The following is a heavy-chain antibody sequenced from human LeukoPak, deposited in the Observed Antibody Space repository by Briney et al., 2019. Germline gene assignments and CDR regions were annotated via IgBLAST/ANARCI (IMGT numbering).Heavy chain of an antibody. D-gene: IGHD2/OR15-2a*01. CDR1: GFTFSDYA. Sequence: PGGSLRLSCSASGFTFSDYAMDWVRQAPGKGLECVAVISSDVYDGTTEYYADSVKGRFTISRDNSKNTVYLQMNSLRAEDTAVYYCARDRTPWASTLPDYWGQGTLVTVSS. J-gene: IGHJ4*02. CDR2: ISSDVYDGTTE. CDR3: ARDRTPWASTLPDY. V-gene: IGHV3-30-3*01.